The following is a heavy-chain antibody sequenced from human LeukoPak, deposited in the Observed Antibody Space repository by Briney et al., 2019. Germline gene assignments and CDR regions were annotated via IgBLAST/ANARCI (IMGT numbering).Heavy chain of an antibody. V-gene: IGHV3-48*01. Sequence: GGSLRLSCAPSTFTFINFSMNWVRQAPGKRPEWVSFISAFSSTIYYADSVKGRFTISRDDVKNSLFLQMNSLRAEDTAIYYCARTPTAGLPYYFDYWGQGALVTVPS. CDR3: ARTPTAGLPYYFDY. D-gene: IGHD2-15*01. J-gene: IGHJ4*02. CDR1: TFTFINFS. CDR2: ISAFSSTI.